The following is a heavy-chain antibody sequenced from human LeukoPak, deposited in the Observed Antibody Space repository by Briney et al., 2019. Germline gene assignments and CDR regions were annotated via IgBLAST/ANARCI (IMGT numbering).Heavy chain of an antibody. V-gene: IGHV4-28*03. CDR1: RYSIASSNW. J-gene: IGHJ6*03. CDR3: ARAQYYYYYYMDV. CDR2: IYYSGST. Sequence: SSGALSLTCAVSRYSIASSNWWSWIRQPPGKGLEWIGYIYYSGSTNYNPSLKSRVTISVDTSKNQFSLKLSSVTAADTAVYYCARAQYYYYYYMDVWGKGTTVTVSS.